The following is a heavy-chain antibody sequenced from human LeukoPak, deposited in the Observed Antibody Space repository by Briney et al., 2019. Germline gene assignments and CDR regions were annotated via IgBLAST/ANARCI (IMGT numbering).Heavy chain of an antibody. V-gene: IGHV3-23*01. J-gene: IGHJ4*02. Sequence: GGSLRLSCAASGFTFSSYAMTWVRQAPGKGPEWVSSISGSGGSAYYADSEKGRFTISRDNSKNTLYLQMNSLRAEDTAVYYCAKVPYYDFWSGHHLDYWGQGTLVTVSS. CDR1: GFTFSSYA. D-gene: IGHD3-3*01. CDR3: AKVPYYDFWSGHHLDY. CDR2: ISGSGGSA.